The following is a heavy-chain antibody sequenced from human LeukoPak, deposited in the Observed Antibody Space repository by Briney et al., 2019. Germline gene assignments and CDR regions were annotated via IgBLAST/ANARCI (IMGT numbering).Heavy chain of an antibody. CDR1: GFTFSSYW. J-gene: IGHJ6*02. CDR3: ASEVVDGAYGEAYYYYGMDV. V-gene: IGHV3-74*01. CDR2: INSGGSST. Sequence: GGSLRLSCAASGFTFSSYWMHWVRQAPGKGLVWVSRINSGGSSTSYADSVKGRFTISRDNSKNTLYLQMNSLRAEATAVYYCASEVVDGAYGEAYYYYGMDVWGQGTTVTVSS. D-gene: IGHD4-17*01.